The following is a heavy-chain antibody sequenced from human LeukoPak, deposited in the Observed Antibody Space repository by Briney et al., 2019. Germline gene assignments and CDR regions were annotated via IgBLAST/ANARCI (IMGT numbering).Heavy chain of an antibody. CDR1: GFTFSSYE. CDR2: ISSSSSYI. Sequence: PGGSLRLSCAASGFTFSSYEMNWVRQAPGKGLEWVSSISSSSSYIYYADSVKGRFTISRDNAKNSLYLQMNGLRAEDTAVYYCARMAPWMATITGWFDPWGQGTLVTVSS. J-gene: IGHJ5*02. CDR3: ARMAPWMATITGWFDP. V-gene: IGHV3-21*01. D-gene: IGHD5-24*01.